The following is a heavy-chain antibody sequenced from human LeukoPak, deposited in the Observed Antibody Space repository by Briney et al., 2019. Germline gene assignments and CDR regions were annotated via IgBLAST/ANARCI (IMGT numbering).Heavy chain of an antibody. D-gene: IGHD3-22*01. CDR2: CNHSGST. V-gene: IGHV4-34*01. CDR3: ARWAAFRYYESSGSQYYYYYGMDV. Sequence: SETLSLTCAVYGGSFCGYYWSWIRQLPGKGLEWIGECNHSGSTNYNPSLKSRVTISVDTSKNQFSLKLSSVTAADTAVYYCARWAAFRYYESSGSQYYYYYGMDVWCQGTTVTVSS. CDR1: GGSFCGYY. J-gene: IGHJ6*02.